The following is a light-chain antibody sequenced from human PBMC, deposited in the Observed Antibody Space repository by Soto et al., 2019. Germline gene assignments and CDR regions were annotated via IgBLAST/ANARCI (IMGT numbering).Light chain of an antibody. V-gene: IGLV2-14*03. CDR2: DVN. J-gene: IGLJ2*01. CDR1: SSDISAYNF. Sequence: QSALTQPASVSGSPGQSITISCTGTSSDISAYNFVSWYQQHPGKAPRLMLYDVNIRPSGVSNRFSGSKSGNTASLTISGLQAEDEADYYCTSWTTITPMIFGGGTMVTVL. CDR3: TSWTTITPMI.